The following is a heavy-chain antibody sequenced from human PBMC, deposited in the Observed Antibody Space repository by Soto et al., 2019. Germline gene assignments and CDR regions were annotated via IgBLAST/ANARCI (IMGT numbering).Heavy chain of an antibody. Sequence: QVQLVESGGGVVQPGRSLRLSCAASGFTFSSYGMHWVRQAPGKGLERVAVIWYDGSNKYYADPVKGRFTISRDNSKNTLYLEMNSLRAEDTAVYYCAGGEDCSSTSWSITILAYWGQGTLVPVSS. CDR3: AGGEDCSSTSWSITILAY. V-gene: IGHV3-33*01. D-gene: IGHD2-2*01. J-gene: IGHJ4*02. CDR1: GFTFSSYG. CDR2: IWYDGSNK.